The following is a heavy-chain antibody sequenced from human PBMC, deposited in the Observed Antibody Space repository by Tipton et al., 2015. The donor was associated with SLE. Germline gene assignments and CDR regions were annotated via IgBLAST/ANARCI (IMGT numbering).Heavy chain of an antibody. CDR3: AKGGDCSGGTCGSPTDMDV. V-gene: IGHV3-74*03. CDR1: GFTFSSSW. Sequence: SLRLSCVASGFTFSSSWMHWVRQAPGKGLVWVSRIKSDGSYTTYADSVKGRFTISRDDSKNTLYLQMNSLRTEDTAVYYCAKGGDCSGGTCGSPTDMDVWGKGTTVTVSS. CDR2: IKSDGSYT. J-gene: IGHJ6*03. D-gene: IGHD2-15*01.